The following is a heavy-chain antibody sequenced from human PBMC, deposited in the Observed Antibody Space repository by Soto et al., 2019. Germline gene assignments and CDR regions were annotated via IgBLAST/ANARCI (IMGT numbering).Heavy chain of an antibody. Sequence: ASVKVSCKASGFTFTSSAVQWLRQARGQRLEWIGWIVVGSGNTNYAQKFQERVTITRDMSTSTAYMELSSLRSEDTAVYYCAXPPSKFYCISTSCHDAFDIWG. V-gene: IGHV1-58*01. CDR1: GFTFTSSA. CDR2: IVVGSGNT. D-gene: IGHD2-2*01. J-gene: IGHJ3*02. CDR3: AXPPSKFYCISTSCHDAFDI.